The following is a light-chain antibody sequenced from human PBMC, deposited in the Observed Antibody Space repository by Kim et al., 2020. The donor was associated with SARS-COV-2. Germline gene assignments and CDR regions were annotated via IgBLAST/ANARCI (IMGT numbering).Light chain of an antibody. V-gene: IGKV1-16*01. J-gene: IGKJ4*01. CDR3: QQYTKYPLT. Sequence: DIQMTQSPSSLSASVGDRVTITCRASQDIVNYLAWFQQKPGKAPKSLIFAASNLQSGVPSRFSGGGSGTEFSLTISSLRPEDFGTYYCQQYTKYPLTFGGGTKLEI. CDR2: AAS. CDR1: QDIVNY.